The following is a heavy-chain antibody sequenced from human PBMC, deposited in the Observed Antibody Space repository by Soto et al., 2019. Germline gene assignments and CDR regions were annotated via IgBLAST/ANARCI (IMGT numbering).Heavy chain of an antibody. D-gene: IGHD5-12*01. CDR2: INAANGAT. V-gene: IGHV1-3*01. J-gene: IGHJ4*02. Sequence: ASVKVSCKASGYTFTAYTIHWVRQAPGQSLEWMGWINAANGATKYSEKFQGRVTITRDASARTAYMDLSSLSSKDTAVYFCARVSFETSGFADYWGQGTLVTVSS. CDR1: GYTFTAYT. CDR3: ARVSFETSGFADY.